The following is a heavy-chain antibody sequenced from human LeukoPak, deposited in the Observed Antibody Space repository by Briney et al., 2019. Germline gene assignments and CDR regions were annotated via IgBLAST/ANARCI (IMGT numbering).Heavy chain of an antibody. J-gene: IGHJ4*02. CDR1: GFTFGDYA. Sequence: GGSLRLSCSTSGFTFGDYAMSWVRQAPGKGLEWVGFIQAKAYGGATKYAASVNGRFSISRDDSQSIANLQMNDLKTEDTAVYYCARAPHPRCSSSGCYLDYWGQGTLVTVSS. V-gene: IGHV3-49*04. CDR2: IQAKAYGGAT. CDR3: ARAPHPRCSSSGCYLDY. D-gene: IGHD2-2*01.